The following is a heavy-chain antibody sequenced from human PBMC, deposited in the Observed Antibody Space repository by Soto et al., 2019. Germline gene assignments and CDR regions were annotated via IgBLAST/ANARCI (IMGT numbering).Heavy chain of an antibody. D-gene: IGHD3-16*01. J-gene: IGHJ3*02. CDR1: GYSFSGYG. Sequence: QGNLVQSGPEVKKPGASVKVSCTASGYSFSGYGITWVRQAPGQGLEWLGWVSTSISGTKSAEKLQGRLSMTTETTTTSVYMELRWLKADDTAGYYGARDSSAALFGEDSLDIWGQGTMDSVTS. CDR3: ARDSSAALFGEDSLDI. V-gene: IGHV1-18*01. CDR2: VSTSISGT.